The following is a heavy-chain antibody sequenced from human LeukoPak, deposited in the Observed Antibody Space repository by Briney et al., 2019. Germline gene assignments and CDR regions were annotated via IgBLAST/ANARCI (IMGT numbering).Heavy chain of an antibody. CDR2: ICDSGGST. J-gene: IGHJ4*02. CDR3: AKRAGNGGVFGD. Sequence: GGSLRLSCAASGFTFSSYAMSWVRQAPGKGLEWISTICDSGGSTYYADSVKGRFTISRDNSKNTLDLQMNSLRVEDTALYYCAKRAGNGGVFGDWGPGTLVTVSS. V-gene: IGHV3-23*01. CDR1: GFTFSSYA. D-gene: IGHD2-8*02.